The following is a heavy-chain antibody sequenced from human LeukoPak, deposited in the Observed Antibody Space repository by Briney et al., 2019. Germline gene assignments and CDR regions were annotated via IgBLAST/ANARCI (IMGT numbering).Heavy chain of an antibody. D-gene: IGHD3-22*01. Sequence: PGGSLRLSCAASGFTFDDYAMHWVRQAPGKGLEWVSGISWNSGSIGYADSVKGRFTISRDNAKNSLYLQMNSLRAEDTALYYCAKSSNYYESSGYYKPPTYFDYWGQGTLVTVSS. CDR3: AKSSNYYESSGYYKPPTYFDY. CDR2: ISWNSGSI. CDR1: GFTFDDYA. J-gene: IGHJ4*02. V-gene: IGHV3-9*01.